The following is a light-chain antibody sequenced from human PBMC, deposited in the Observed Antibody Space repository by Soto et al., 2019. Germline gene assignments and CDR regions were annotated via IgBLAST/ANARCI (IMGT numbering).Light chain of an antibody. CDR3: QHTYSIPHT. CDR1: QNIRRY. J-gene: IGKJ1*01. Sequence: DIQVTQSPSSLSASIGDRVTITCRASQNIRRYLNWYQHKTGKAPKVLIYGASSLQSGVPSRFSGTGPGADFTLTITSLQPEDFAPYYCQHTYSIPHTFGQGTKVEIK. CDR2: GAS. V-gene: IGKV1-39*01.